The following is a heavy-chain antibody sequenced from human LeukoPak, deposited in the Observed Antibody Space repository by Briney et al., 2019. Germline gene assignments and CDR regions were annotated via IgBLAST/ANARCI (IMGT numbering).Heavy chain of an antibody. Sequence: GALRLSCAASGFTFSSYAMSWVRQAPGKGLGWVSAISGSGGSTYYADSVKGRFTISRDNSKNTLYVQMNSLRAEDTAVYYRAKDGGSGYYYFDYWGQGTLATVSS. CDR1: GFTFSSYA. CDR3: AKDGGSGYYYFDY. J-gene: IGHJ4*02. D-gene: IGHD3-22*01. CDR2: ISGSGGST. V-gene: IGHV3-23*01.